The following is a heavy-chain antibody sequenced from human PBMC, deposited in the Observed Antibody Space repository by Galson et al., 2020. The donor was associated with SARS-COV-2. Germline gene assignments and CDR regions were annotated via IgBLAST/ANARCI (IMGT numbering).Heavy chain of an antibody. V-gene: IGHV3-30-3*01. CDR2: ISYDGSNK. D-gene: IGHD6-19*01. J-gene: IGHJ6*02. CDR1: GFTFSSYA. CDR3: ATEYSSGGGNYYYGMDV. Sequence: TGGSLRLSCAASGFTFSSYAMHWVRQAPGKGLEWVAVISYDGSNKYYADSVKGRFTISRDNSKNTLYLQMNSLRAEDTAVYYCATEYSSGGGNYYYGMDVWGQGTTVTVSS.